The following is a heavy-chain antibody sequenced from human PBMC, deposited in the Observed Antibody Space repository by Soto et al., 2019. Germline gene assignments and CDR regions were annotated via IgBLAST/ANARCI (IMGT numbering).Heavy chain of an antibody. CDR3: ASQKGQSEFYYYYGMDV. J-gene: IGHJ6*02. CDR1: GFTFSSYA. CDR2: ISGSGGST. D-gene: IGHD3-10*01. V-gene: IGHV3-23*01. Sequence: GGSLRLSCAASGFTFSSYAMSWVRQAPGKGLEWVSAISGSGGSTYYADSVKGRFTISRDNSKNTLYLQMNSLRAEDTAVYYCASQKGQSEFYYYYGMDVWGQGTTVTVSS.